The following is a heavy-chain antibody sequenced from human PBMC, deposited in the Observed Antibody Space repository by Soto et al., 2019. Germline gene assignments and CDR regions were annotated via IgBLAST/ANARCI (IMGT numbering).Heavy chain of an antibody. V-gene: IGHV1-69*13. Sequence: AASLKVSCKXFGGIFSDYALSWVRQAPGQGLEWMGRIIPIFGTTIYAQKFHGRVTITADEPTSTAFMELSSLRSEDTAVYYCARQMNRGVIFDYWGQGTLVTSPQ. CDR1: GGIFSDYA. CDR3: ARQMNRGVIFDY. J-gene: IGHJ4*02. D-gene: IGHD3-10*01. CDR2: IIPIFGTT.